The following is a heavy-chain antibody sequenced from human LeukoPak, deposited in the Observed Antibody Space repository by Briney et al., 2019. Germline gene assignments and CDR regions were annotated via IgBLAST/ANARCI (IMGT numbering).Heavy chain of an antibody. CDR2: IYTSGST. D-gene: IGHD3-10*01. V-gene: IGHV4-4*07. J-gene: IGHJ6*03. CDR1: GVSISGYY. Sequence: SETLSLTCTVSGVSISGYYWSWIRQPAGKGLEWIGRIYTSGSTNYNPSLKSRVTISVDTSKNQFSLKLSSVTAADTAVYYCARDSTQRNYYGSGIYYYMDVWGKGTTVTISS. CDR3: ARDSTQRNYYGSGIYYYMDV.